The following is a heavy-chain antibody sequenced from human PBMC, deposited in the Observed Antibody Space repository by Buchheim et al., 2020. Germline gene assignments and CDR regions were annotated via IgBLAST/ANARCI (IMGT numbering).Heavy chain of an antibody. J-gene: IGHJ4*02. CDR1: GFTFSDYY. V-gene: IGHV3-11*06. CDR2: ISSSSSYA. CDR3: ARASRLPDY. Sequence: QVQLVESGGGFVKPGGSLRLSCAVSGFTFSDYYMSWIRQAPGKGLEWVSFISSSSSYAVYVDSVKGRFTISRDNTKNSLFLQMSSLRAEDTGVYYCARASRLPDYLGRGTL. D-gene: IGHD2-15*01.